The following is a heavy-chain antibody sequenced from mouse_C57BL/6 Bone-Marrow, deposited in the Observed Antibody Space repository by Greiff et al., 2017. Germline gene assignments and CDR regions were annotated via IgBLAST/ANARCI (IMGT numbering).Heavy chain of an antibody. CDR1: GFTFSSYT. CDR2: ISGGGGNT. V-gene: IGHV5-9*01. Sequence: EVHLVESGGGLVKPGGSLKLSCAASGFTFSSYTMSWVRQTPEKRLAWVATISGGGGNTYYPDSVKGRFTISRDNAKNTLYLQMSSLRSEDTALYYCARKGAYYSNYSWFAYWGQGTLVTVSA. CDR3: ARKGAYYSNYSWFAY. J-gene: IGHJ3*01. D-gene: IGHD2-5*01.